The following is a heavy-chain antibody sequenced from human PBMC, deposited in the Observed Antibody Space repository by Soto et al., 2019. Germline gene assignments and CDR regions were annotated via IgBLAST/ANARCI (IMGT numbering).Heavy chain of an antibody. Sequence: SETLSLTCTVSGGSISSYYWSWIRQPPGKGLEWIGYIYYSGSTNYNPSLKSRVTISVDTSKNQFSLKLSSVTAADTAVYYCARTANWFDPWGQGTLVTVSS. V-gene: IGHV4-59*01. CDR1: GGSISSYY. D-gene: IGHD5-18*01. CDR3: ARTANWFDP. CDR2: IYYSGST. J-gene: IGHJ5*02.